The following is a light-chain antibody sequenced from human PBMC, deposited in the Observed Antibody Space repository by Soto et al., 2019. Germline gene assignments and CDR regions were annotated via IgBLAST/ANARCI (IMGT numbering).Light chain of an antibody. J-gene: IGKJ1*01. V-gene: IGKV3-20*01. CDR3: QQYGSSPPWT. Sequence: EIVLTQSPGTLSLSPGERATLSCRASQSVSSSYLAWYQQKPGQAPRLLIYGASSRATGIPDRFSGSGAGTEFPLTISRLEPEDFAVYCRQQYGSSPPWTFGQGTKVDIK. CDR2: GAS. CDR1: QSVSSSY.